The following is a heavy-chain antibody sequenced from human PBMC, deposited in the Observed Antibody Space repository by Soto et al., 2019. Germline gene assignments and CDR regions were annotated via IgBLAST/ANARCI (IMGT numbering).Heavy chain of an antibody. J-gene: IGHJ5*02. V-gene: IGHV4-31*03. CDR2: IYYNGNT. D-gene: IGHD4-17*01. CDR3: ARLILTNYGARCFDL. Sequence: QVQLQESGPGLVKPSPTLSLTCTVSGASISNGGYYWSWVRQHPGEGLEWIGYIYYNGNTYYNPSLKSRVTISLDPSHNQLSLRLMSVTAADTAVYFCARLILTNYGARCFDLWGQGTRVNVSS. CDR1: GASISNGGYY.